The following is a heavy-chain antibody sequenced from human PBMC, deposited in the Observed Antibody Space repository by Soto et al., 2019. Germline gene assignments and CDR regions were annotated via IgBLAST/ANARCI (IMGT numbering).Heavy chain of an antibody. D-gene: IGHD3-22*01. J-gene: IGHJ4*02. Sequence: GGSLRLSCAASGFTFSNSDMNWVHRAPGKGLEWVSGVSWNGSRTHYADSVKGRFIISRDNSRNTLYLQTNSLRAEDTAVYYCVRNWATLRSVTYYYDSSGYYFDYWGQGTLVTVSS. CDR3: VRNWATLRSVTYYYDSSGYYFDY. V-gene: IGHV3-35*01. CDR2: VSWNGSRT. CDR1: GFTFSNSD.